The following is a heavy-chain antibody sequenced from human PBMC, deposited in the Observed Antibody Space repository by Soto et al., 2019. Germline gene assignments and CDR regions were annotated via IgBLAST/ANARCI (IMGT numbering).Heavy chain of an antibody. D-gene: IGHD4-17*01. Sequence: EVQVVESGGGLVKPGGSLRLSCVASGFTFKNAWMNWVRQSPGKGLEWIGRIRTKTDGETTEYAAPIKGRFTISRDDSKNMLALQMSSLISDDTAVYYCATCNYGTFDIWGQGTMVTVSS. CDR3: ATCNYGTFDI. J-gene: IGHJ3*02. V-gene: IGHV3-15*01. CDR1: GFTFKNAW. CDR2: IRTKTDGETT.